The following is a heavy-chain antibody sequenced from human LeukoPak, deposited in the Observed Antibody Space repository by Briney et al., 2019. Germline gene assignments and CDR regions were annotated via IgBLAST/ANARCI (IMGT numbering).Heavy chain of an antibody. CDR2: IYHSGST. J-gene: IGHJ3*02. CDR3: ARYVMRRGYSYGPPGGARDAFDI. V-gene: IGHV4-38-2*02. Sequence: PSETLSLTCTVSGYSISSGYYWGWIRQPPGKGLEWIGSIYHSGSTYYNPSLKSRVTISVDTSKNQFSLKLSSVTAADTAVYYCARYVMRRGYSYGPPGGARDAFDIWGQGTMVTVSS. CDR1: GYSISSGYY. D-gene: IGHD5-18*01.